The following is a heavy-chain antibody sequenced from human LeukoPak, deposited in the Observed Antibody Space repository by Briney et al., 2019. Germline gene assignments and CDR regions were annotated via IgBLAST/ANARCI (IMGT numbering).Heavy chain of an antibody. CDR1: GYSFTSYW. V-gene: IGHV5-51*01. J-gene: IGHJ4*02. CDR2: IYPGDSDT. D-gene: IGHD3-3*01. Sequence: GESLKISCKGSGYSFTSYWIGWVRQMPGKGLEWMGIIYPGDSDTRYSPSFQGQVTISAEKSISTAYLQWSSLKASDTAMYYCARSDRSGYFSGPYFDYWGQGTLVTVSS. CDR3: ARSDRSGYFSGPYFDY.